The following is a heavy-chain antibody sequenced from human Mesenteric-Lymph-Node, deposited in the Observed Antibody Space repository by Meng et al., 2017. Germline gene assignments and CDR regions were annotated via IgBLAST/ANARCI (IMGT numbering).Heavy chain of an antibody. Sequence: ETLSLTCTVSGGSISSYYWSWIRQPPGKGLEWIGYIYYSGSTNYNPSLKSRVTISVDTSKNQFSLKLSSVTAADTAVYYCARLDYYAVSYYFDYWGQGTLVTVSS. V-gene: IGHV4-59*01. CDR2: IYYSGST. CDR3: ARLDYYAVSYYFDY. CDR1: GGSISSYY. J-gene: IGHJ4*02. D-gene: IGHD3-10*01.